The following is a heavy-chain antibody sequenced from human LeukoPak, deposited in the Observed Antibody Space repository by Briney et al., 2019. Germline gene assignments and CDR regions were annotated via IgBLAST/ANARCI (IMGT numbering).Heavy chain of an antibody. CDR3: AKNPRRGYCSSTSCSGFDP. CDR2: ISGRGGST. Sequence: PGGSLRLSCAASGFTFSNYAMSWVRQAPGKGLEWVSAISGRGGSTYYADSVKGRFTISRDNSKNTLYLQMNSLRAEDTAVYYCAKNPRRGYCSSTSCSGFDPWGQGTLVTVSS. V-gene: IGHV3-23*01. D-gene: IGHD2-2*01. CDR1: GFTFSNYA. J-gene: IGHJ5*02.